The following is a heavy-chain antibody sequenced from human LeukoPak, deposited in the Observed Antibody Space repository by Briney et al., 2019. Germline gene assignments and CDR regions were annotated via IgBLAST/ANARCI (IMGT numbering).Heavy chain of an antibody. CDR3: ARTRQNWFDP. CDR2: IYYSGST. V-gene: IGHV4-61*08. Sequence: SETLSLTCTVSGGSISSGDYYWSWIRQPPGKGLEWIGYIYYSGSTNYNPSLKSRVTISVDTSKNQFSLKLSSVTAADTAVYYCARTRQNWFDPWGQGTLVTVSS. J-gene: IGHJ5*02. CDR1: GGSISSGDYY.